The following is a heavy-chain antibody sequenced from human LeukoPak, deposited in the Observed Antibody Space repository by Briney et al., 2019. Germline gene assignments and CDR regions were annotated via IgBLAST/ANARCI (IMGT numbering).Heavy chain of an antibody. J-gene: IGHJ4*02. D-gene: IGHD2-15*01. CDR2: ISSSGSTI. V-gene: IGHV3-11*04. Sequence: GGSLRLSCAASGFTFSDYYMSWIRQAPGKGLEWVSYISSSGSTIYYADSVKGRFTISRDNSKNTLHLQMNSLRAEDTAVYYCAKVDCLGSCYRYYFDYWGQGTLVTVSS. CDR1: GFTFSDYY. CDR3: AKVDCLGSCYRYYFDY.